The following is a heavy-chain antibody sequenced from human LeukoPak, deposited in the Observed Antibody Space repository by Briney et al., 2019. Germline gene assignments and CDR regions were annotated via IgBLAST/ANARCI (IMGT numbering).Heavy chain of an antibody. V-gene: IGHV4-34*01. Sequence: SETLSLTCAVYGGSFSGYYWSWIRQPPGKGLEWIGEINHSGSTNYNPSLKSRVTISVDTSKNQFSLKLSSVTAADTAVYYCARAGPRSYYDSSGPLDYWGQGTLVTVSS. J-gene: IGHJ4*02. CDR2: INHSGST. CDR3: ARAGPRSYYDSSGPLDY. CDR1: GGSFSGYY. D-gene: IGHD3-22*01.